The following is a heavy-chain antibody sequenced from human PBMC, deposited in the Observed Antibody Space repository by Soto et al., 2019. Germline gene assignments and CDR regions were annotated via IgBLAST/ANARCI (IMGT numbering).Heavy chain of an antibody. V-gene: IGHV4-30-2*06. CDR2: ISHVETT. CDR1: GVTISYGGYS. CDR3: DSGGGYDSFDL. Sequence: TLSLTCSVSGVTISYGGYSWSWIRQSPWKGLEWLGYISHVETTYYNPSFQSRLSLSIDRTRNQFSLSLSSMTSADKAVYYFDSGGGYDSFDLWGQGIQV. J-gene: IGHJ4*02. D-gene: IGHD2-15*01.